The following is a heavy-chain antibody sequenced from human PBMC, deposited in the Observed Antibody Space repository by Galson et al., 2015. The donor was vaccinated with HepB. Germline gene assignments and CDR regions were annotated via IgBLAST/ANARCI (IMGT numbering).Heavy chain of an antibody. CDR3: ARDLDYGGVYGSTWYFDY. D-gene: IGHD4-23*01. CDR1: GYTFIGYH. J-gene: IGHJ4*02. CDR2: VDPNNGAT. Sequence: SVKVSCKASGYTFIGYHIHWVRQAPGQGLEWMGHVDPNNGATNYAQKFHGRITGSRDTSLNTVYMEMNSLISDDTAVYYCARDLDYGGVYGSTWYFDYWGQGTLVTVSS. V-gene: IGHV1-2*06.